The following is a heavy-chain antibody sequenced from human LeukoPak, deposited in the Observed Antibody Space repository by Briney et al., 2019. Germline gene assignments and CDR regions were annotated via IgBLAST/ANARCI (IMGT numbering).Heavy chain of an antibody. V-gene: IGHV3-23*01. Sequence: GGSLRLSCAASGFTFSTYTMAWVRQAPGGGLGWVSGISDNGGRTYYADSVKGRFAISRDDSKSTLYLQMNSLRGEDTAVYYCAKDFGRNLGGPGYWGRGTLVIVSS. CDR3: AKDFGRNLGGPGY. J-gene: IGHJ4*02. CDR1: GFTFSTYT. CDR2: ISDNGGRT. D-gene: IGHD1-14*01.